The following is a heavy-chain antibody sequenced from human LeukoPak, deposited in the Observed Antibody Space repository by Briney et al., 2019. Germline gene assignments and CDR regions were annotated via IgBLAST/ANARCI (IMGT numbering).Heavy chain of an antibody. Sequence: GESRKISSEGSGYSFTNYWIGWVRQMPGKGLEWMGVIYTDDSDTRYSPSFQGRVTISADKSIGTAYLQWSSLKASDTAMYYCAIGGDSSTSCYRCFNYWGQGTLVTVSS. V-gene: IGHV5-51*01. CDR2: IYTDDSDT. D-gene: IGHD2-2*01. CDR3: AIGGDSSTSCYRCFNY. J-gene: IGHJ4*02. CDR1: GYSFTNYW.